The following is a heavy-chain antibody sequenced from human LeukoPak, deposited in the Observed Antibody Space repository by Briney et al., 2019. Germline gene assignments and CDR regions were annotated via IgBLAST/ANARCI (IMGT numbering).Heavy chain of an antibody. D-gene: IGHD3-3*01. CDR3: AKNRMDFWSGDYMDV. J-gene: IGHJ6*03. V-gene: IGHV3-30*04. CDR2: ISYDGSNK. CDR1: GFTFSSYA. Sequence: GRSLRLSCAASGFTFSSYAMHWVRQAPGKGLEWVAVISYDGSNKYYADSVKGRFTISRDNSKNTLYLQMNSLRAEDTAVYYCAKNRMDFWSGDYMDVWGKGTTVTVSS.